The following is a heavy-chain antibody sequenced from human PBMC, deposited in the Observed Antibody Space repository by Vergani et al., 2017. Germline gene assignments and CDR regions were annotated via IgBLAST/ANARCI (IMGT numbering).Heavy chain of an antibody. CDR1: GDSIRSGVYY. J-gene: IGHJ6*03. V-gene: IGHV4-31*03. D-gene: IGHD2/OR15-2a*01. Sequence: QVQLQESGPGLVKPSQTLSLTRTVSGDSIRSGVYYWGWIRQHPGPGLEWIGYIYHTGTTYYNPSLRGRINISVDTSKNQLSLKLTSVTAADTAVYFCARAGLPFYAFYMDVWGKGITVTVSS. CDR3: ARAGLPFYAFYMDV. CDR2: IYHTGTT.